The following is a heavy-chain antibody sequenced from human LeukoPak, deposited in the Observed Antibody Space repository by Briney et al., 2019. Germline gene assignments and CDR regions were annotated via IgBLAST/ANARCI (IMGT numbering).Heavy chain of an antibody. J-gene: IGHJ4*02. CDR1: GGSISSGGYS. V-gene: IGHV4-31*03. D-gene: IGHD4-17*01. CDR2: IYYSGST. Sequence: SETLSLTCTVSGGSISSGGYSWSWIRQHPGKGLEWIGYIYYSGSTYYNPSLKSRVTISVDTSKNQFSLKLSSVTAADTAVYYCARGQGTVTTHWGQGTLVTVSS. CDR3: ARGQGTVTTH.